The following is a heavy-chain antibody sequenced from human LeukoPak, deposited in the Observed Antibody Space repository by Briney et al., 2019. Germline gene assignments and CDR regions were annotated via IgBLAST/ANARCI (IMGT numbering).Heavy chain of an antibody. CDR3: ASAHSSSSVYFDY. D-gene: IGHD6-6*01. CDR2: IYYSGST. Sequence: PSETLSLTCTVSGGSISSYYWSWIRQPPGKGLEWIGYIYYSGSTNYNPSLKSRVTISVDTSKNQFSLKLSSETAADTAVYYCASAHSSSSVYFDYWGQGTLVTVSS. CDR1: GGSISSYY. V-gene: IGHV4-59*08. J-gene: IGHJ4*02.